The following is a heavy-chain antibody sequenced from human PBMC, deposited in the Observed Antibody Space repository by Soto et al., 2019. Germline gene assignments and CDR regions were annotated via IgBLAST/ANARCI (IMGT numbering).Heavy chain of an antibody. V-gene: IGHV4-31*03. CDR3: AMGGDYYDSSGYPQGFDY. J-gene: IGHJ4*02. CDR2: IYYSGST. CDR1: GGSISSGGYY. D-gene: IGHD3-22*01. Sequence: QVQLQESGPGLVKPSQTLSLTCTVSGGSISSGGYYWSWIRQHPGKGLEWIGYIYYSGSTYYNPSLKSRVTISVDTSKNQSSLKLSSVTAADTAVYYCAMGGDYYDSSGYPQGFDYWGQGTLVTVSS.